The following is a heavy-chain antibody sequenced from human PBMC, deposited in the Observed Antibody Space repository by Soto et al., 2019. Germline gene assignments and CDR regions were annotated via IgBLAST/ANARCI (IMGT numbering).Heavy chain of an antibody. CDR1: GGSISSSSYY. CDR3: DGGDYYYYGLDV. J-gene: IGHJ6*02. CDR2: IYYSGST. D-gene: IGHD3-16*01. Sequence: SETLSLTCTVSGGSISSSSYYWGWIRQPPGKGLEWIGSIYYSGSTYYNPSLKSRVTISVDTSKNQFSLKLSSVTAAETAVYYCDGGDYYYYGLDVWGQGTTATVSS. V-gene: IGHV4-39*01.